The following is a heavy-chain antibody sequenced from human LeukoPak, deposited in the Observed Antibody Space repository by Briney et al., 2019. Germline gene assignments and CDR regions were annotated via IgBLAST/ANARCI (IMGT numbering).Heavy chain of an antibody. Sequence: SEILSLTCAVSGYSISSGYYWGWIRQPPGKGLEWIGSIYHSGSTYYNPSLKSRVTISVDTSKNQFSLKLSSVTAADTAVYYCARADTAMADFDYWGQGTLVTVSS. D-gene: IGHD5-18*01. CDR1: GYSISSGYY. J-gene: IGHJ4*02. CDR3: ARADTAMADFDY. CDR2: IYHSGST. V-gene: IGHV4-38-2*01.